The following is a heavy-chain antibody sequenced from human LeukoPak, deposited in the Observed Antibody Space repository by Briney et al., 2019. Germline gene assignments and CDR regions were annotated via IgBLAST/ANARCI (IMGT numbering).Heavy chain of an antibody. Sequence: PGGSLRLSCEASGFSFSSSWMTWVRQAPGKGLEWVATIKNDGSDKYYVDSVKGRFTLSRDNAKSSLYLQMNSLRVEDTAVYYCADLGYTDGGQGTLVTVFS. J-gene: IGHJ4*02. CDR1: GFSFSSSW. CDR2: IKNDGSDK. D-gene: IGHD6-13*01. CDR3: ADLGYTD. V-gene: IGHV3-7*01.